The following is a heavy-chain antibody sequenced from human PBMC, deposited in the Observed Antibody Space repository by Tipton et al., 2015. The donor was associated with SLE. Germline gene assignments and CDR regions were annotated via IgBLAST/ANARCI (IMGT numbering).Heavy chain of an antibody. V-gene: IGHV3-7*03. CDR3: AREDDSNSPIFDS. J-gene: IGHJ4*02. D-gene: IGHD6-6*01. Sequence: SLRLSCAASGFTFSNYAMNWVRQAPGKELEWVANIKEDGSDQYYVDSVKGRFTISRDNAKNSLYLQMHSLRAEDTAVYYCAREDDSNSPIFDSWGQGTLVTVSS. CDR2: IKEDGSDQ. CDR1: GFTFSNYA.